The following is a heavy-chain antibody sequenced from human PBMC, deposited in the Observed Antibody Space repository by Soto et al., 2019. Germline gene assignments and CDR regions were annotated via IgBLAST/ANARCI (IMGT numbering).Heavy chain of an antibody. CDR3: ARRYDPYYFDY. Sequence: QITLKESGPTLVKPTQTLTLTCTFSGFSLTTSGVAVGWIRQPPGKALEWLALIYGTDDKFYSPSLRSRLTITKDTSQNQVVLTMTNMDPVDTAPYYCARRYDPYYFDYWGQGTLVTVSS. CDR2: IYGTDDK. CDR1: GFSLTTSGVA. J-gene: IGHJ4*02. D-gene: IGHD1-1*01. V-gene: IGHV2-5*01.